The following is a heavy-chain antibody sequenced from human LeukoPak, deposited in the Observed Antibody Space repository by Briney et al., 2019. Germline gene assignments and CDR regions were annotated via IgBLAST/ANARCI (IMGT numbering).Heavy chain of an antibody. CDR3: ARDGWTRSGYYYYYMDV. CDR2: IYSSGRT. CDR1: GGSISCYY. D-gene: IGHD3/OR15-3a*01. V-gene: IGHV4-4*07. Sequence: PSETLSLTCTASGGSISCYYWSWIRQPAGKGLEWIGRIYSSGRTNYNSSLESRVTISVDKSKNQLSLKLSSVTAADTAVYYCARDGWTRSGYYYYYMDVWGKGTTVTVSS. J-gene: IGHJ6*03.